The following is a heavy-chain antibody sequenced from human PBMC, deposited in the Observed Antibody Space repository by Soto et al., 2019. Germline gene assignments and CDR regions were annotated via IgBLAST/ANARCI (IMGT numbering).Heavy chain of an antibody. CDR3: ARPSGYGHGWGDLGCDPSDI. V-gene: IGHV1-46*03. CDR1: GYTFTRNY. Sequence: ASVNVSCKASGYTFTRNYVHWVRQAPGQGLEWMAVINPTGDNKVYAQKFQGRLTLTTDTSTSTMYMELSSLRSDDTAVYYCARPSGYGHGWGDLGCDPSDIWGQGTMVTVSS. D-gene: IGHD5-18*01. J-gene: IGHJ3*02. CDR2: INPTGDNK.